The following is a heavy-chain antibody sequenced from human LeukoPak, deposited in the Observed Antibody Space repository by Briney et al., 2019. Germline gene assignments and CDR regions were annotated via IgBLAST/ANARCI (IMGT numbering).Heavy chain of an antibody. CDR3: ARGPTLSGIVGATDY. Sequence: ASVKVSCKASGYTFTSYDINWVRQATGQGLEWMGWMNPNSGNTGYAQKLQGRVTMTRNTSISTVYMELSSLRSDDTAVYYCARGPTLSGIVGATDYWGQGTLVTVSS. D-gene: IGHD1-26*01. CDR1: GYTFTSYD. CDR2: MNPNSGNT. J-gene: IGHJ4*02. V-gene: IGHV1-8*01.